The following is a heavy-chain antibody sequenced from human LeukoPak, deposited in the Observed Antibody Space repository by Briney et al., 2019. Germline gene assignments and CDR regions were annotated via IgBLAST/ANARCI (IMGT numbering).Heavy chain of an antibody. D-gene: IGHD3-3*01. CDR2: IYYSGST. CDR3: ARGVRFWSGYLEAFDI. Sequence: SEILSLTCTVSGSSISSYYWSWIRQPPGKGLEWIGYIYYSGSTNYNPSLKSRVTISVDTSKNQFSLKLSSVTAADTAVYYCARGVRFWSGYLEAFDIWGQGTMVTVSS. V-gene: IGHV4-59*01. J-gene: IGHJ3*02. CDR1: GSSISSYY.